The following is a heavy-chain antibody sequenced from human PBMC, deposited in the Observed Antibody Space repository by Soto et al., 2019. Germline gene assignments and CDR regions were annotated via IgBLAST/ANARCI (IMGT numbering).Heavy chain of an antibody. CDR2: IYYSGRT. CDR1: GGSIAIGGYY. V-gene: IGHV4-31*03. Sequence: SETLSLTCSVSGGSIAIGGYYWSWILRHPGKGLEWIGYIYYSGRTYYNPSLKSRLTISVDTSKNQFSLRLSSVTAADTAVYYCARVKDYYISIDYWGLGTLVTVSS. D-gene: IGHD3-9*01. CDR3: ARVKDYYISIDY. J-gene: IGHJ4*02.